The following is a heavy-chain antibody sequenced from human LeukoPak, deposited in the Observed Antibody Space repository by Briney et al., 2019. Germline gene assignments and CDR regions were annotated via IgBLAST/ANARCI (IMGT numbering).Heavy chain of an antibody. CDR3: ARARSWYGMDV. Sequence: SGTLSLTCAVYGGSFSGYYWSWIRQPPGKGLEWIGEINHSGSTNYNPSLKSRVTISVDTSKNQFSLKLSSVTAADTAVYYCARARSWYGMDVWGQGTTVTVSS. CDR1: GGSFSGYY. CDR2: INHSGST. J-gene: IGHJ6*02. V-gene: IGHV4-34*01.